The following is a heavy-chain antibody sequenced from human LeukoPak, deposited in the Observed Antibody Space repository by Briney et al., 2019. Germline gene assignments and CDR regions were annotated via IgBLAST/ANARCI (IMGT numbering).Heavy chain of an antibody. J-gene: IGHJ4*02. CDR2: ISGSGGST. Sequence: PGGSLRLSCAASGFTFSDYYMSWVRQAPGKGLEWVSAISGSGGSTYYADSVKGRFTISRDNSKNTLYLQMNSLRAEDTAVYYCAKDSIVVVRIFDYWGQGTLVTVSS. CDR1: GFTFSDYY. V-gene: IGHV3-23*01. CDR3: AKDSIVVVRIFDY. D-gene: IGHD3-22*01.